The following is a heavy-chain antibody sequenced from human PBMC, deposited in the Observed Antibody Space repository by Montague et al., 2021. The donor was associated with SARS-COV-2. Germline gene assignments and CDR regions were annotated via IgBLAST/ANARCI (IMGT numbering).Heavy chain of an antibody. CDR2: IFSGGSP. Sequence: TLSLTCTISGGSLKIDSSYWSWVRQPAGKGLEWIGRIFSGGSPDYSPSLKSRVAISLDTSNYRFSLRLTSVIAADTAVYFCARGGNSFDDWGQGILVTVSS. CDR3: ARGGNSFDD. V-gene: IGHV4-61*02. J-gene: IGHJ4*02. CDR1: GGSLKIDSSY.